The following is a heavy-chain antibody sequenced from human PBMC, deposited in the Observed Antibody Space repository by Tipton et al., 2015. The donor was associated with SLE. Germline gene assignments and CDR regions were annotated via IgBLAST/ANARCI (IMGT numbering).Heavy chain of an antibody. CDR2: IYYSGST. V-gene: IGHV4-31*03. CDR3: ARGELSIAARPRNWFDP. Sequence: TLSLTCTVSGGSISSGGYYWSWIRQHPGKGLEWIGYIYYSGSTYYNPSLKSRVTISVDTSKNQFSLKLSSVTAADTAVYYCARGELSIAARPRNWFDPWGQGTLVTVSS. CDR1: GGSISSGGYY. D-gene: IGHD6-6*01. J-gene: IGHJ5*02.